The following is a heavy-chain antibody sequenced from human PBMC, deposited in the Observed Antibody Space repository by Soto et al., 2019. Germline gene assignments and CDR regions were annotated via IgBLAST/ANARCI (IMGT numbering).Heavy chain of an antibody. J-gene: IGHJ4*02. V-gene: IGHV4-39*01. D-gene: IGHD1-1*01. CDR2: IYYSGST. CDR1: GGSISSSSYY. CDR3: VERRGSG. Sequence: SETLSLTCTVSGGSISSSSYYWGWIRQPPGKGLEWIGSIYYSGSTYYNPSLKSRVTISVDTSKNQFSLKLSSVTAADTAVYYCVERRGSGWGQGTLVTVSS.